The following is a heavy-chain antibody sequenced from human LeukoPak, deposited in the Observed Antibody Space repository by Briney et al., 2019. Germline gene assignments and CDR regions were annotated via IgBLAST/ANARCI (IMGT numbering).Heavy chain of an antibody. V-gene: IGHV3-9*01. D-gene: IGHD3-16*02. CDR3: AKNGFTFGGLIDINFDC. CDR1: GFTFDDYA. J-gene: IGHJ4*02. CDR2: ISWNSGSI. Sequence: GGSLRLSCAASGFTFDDYAMHWVRQAPGKGLEWVSGISWNSGSIGYADSVKGRFTISRDNAKNSLYLQMNSLRAEDTAVYYCAKNGFTFGGLIDINFDCWGQGTLVTVSS.